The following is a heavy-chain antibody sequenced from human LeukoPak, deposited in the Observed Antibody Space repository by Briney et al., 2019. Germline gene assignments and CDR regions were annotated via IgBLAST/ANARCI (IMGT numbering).Heavy chain of an antibody. CDR2: IYYSGST. J-gene: IGHJ4*02. V-gene: IGHV4-39*01. CDR1: GGSISSSSYY. CDR3: ASYYYDSSGCH. D-gene: IGHD3-22*01. Sequence: SETLSLTCTVSGGSISSSSYYWGWIRQPPGKGLEWIGSIYYSGSTYYNPSLKSRVTISVDTSKNQFSLKLSSVTAADTAVYYCASYYYDSSGCHWGQGTLVTVSS.